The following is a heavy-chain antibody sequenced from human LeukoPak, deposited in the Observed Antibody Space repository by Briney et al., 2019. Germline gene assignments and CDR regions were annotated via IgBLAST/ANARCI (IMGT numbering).Heavy chain of an antibody. CDR2: INHSGST. Sequence: PSETLSLTCAVYGGSFSGYYWSWIRQPPGKGLEWIGEINHSGSTNYNPSLKSRVTISVDTSKNQFSLKLSSVTAADTAVYYCASNYGDYGDYWGQGTLVTVSS. CDR3: ASNYGDYGDY. CDR1: GGSFSGYY. D-gene: IGHD4-17*01. V-gene: IGHV4-34*01. J-gene: IGHJ4*02.